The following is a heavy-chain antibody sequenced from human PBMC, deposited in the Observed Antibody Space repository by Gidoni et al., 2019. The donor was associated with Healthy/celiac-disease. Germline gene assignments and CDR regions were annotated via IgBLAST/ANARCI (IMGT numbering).Heavy chain of an antibody. CDR1: GFTFSSYA. V-gene: IGHV3-30-3*01. CDR2: ISYDGSNK. Sequence: QVQLVESGGGVVQPGRSLRLACAASGFTFSSYAMPWVRQAPGKGLEWVAVISYDGSNKYSADSVKGRFTISRDNSKNTLYLQMNSLRAEDTAVYYCARDNIMVRGVMPHYYYYYGMDVWGQGTTVTVSS. J-gene: IGHJ6*02. D-gene: IGHD3-10*01. CDR3: ARDNIMVRGVMPHYYYYYGMDV.